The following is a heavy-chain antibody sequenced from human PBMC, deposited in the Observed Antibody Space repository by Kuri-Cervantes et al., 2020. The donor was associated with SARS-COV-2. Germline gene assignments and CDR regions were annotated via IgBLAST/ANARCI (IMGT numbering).Heavy chain of an antibody. Sequence: SETLSLTCTVSGGSISSGSYYWSWIRQPAGKGLEWIGYIYTSGSTNYNPSLKSRVTISVDTSKNQFSLKLSSVTAADTAVYYCARVDRATVATDAFDIWGQGTMVTVSS. CDR3: ARVDRATVATDAFDI. D-gene: IGHD4-23*01. CDR1: GGSISSGSYY. CDR2: IYTSGST. V-gene: IGHV4-61*09. J-gene: IGHJ3*02.